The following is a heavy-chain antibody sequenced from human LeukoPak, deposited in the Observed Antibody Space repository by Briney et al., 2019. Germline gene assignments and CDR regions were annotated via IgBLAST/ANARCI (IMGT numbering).Heavy chain of an antibody. CDR2: VNHIGNT. V-gene: IGHV4-34*01. CDR3: ARLPRCSSTSCYNYYYYMDV. J-gene: IGHJ6*03. D-gene: IGHD2-2*01. CDR1: GGSFSTSY. Sequence: SETLSLTCAVYGGSFSTSYWSWIRQSPGKGLEWIGEVNHIGNTNYNPSLKSRVTISVDTSKNQFSLKLSSVTAADTAVYYCARLPRCSSTSCYNYYYYMDVWGKGTTVTISS.